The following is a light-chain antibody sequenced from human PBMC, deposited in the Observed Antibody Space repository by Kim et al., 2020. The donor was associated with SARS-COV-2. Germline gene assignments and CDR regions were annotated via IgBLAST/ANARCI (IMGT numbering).Light chain of an antibody. V-gene: IGKV3-11*01. CDR2: DAS. CDR1: KSVDGY. J-gene: IGKJ4*01. CDR3: QQRGNWVT. Sequence: SLSPGERADLAGRARKSVDGYLAEYQQKPGQAPRLLIYDASKRATGVPARFSGSGSGTDFTLTISSLEPEDFAVYYCQQRGNWVTFGGGTKVDIK.